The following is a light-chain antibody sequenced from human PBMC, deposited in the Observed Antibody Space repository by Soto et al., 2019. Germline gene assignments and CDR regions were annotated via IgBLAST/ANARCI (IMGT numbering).Light chain of an antibody. Sequence: EIVLTQSPAILSMSPGERATLSCRASQSVSSYFAWYQQKPGQAPRLLIYDASNRATGVPARFSGSGSGTDFTLTISSLEPEDFAVYYCRQRRYWPVTFGQGTKVEI. V-gene: IGKV3-11*01. CDR3: RQRRYWPVT. J-gene: IGKJ1*01. CDR2: DAS. CDR1: QSVSSY.